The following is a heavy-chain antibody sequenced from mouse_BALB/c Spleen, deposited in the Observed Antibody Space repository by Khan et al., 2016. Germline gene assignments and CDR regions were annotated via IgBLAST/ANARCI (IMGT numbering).Heavy chain of an antibody. CDR3: ARLRYYYGSSRDFHG. CDR1: GYTFTNYG. CDR2: INTYSGES. V-gene: IGHV9-3-1*01. D-gene: IGHD1-1*01. Sequence: QIQLVQSGPELKKPGKTVKISCKASGYTFTNYGMNWVKQAPGKGLKWMGWINTYSGESTYADDFKGRFAFSLETSANTAYLQINNLKNEDTATXSWARLRYYYGSSRDFHGWGAGTTVTVSS. J-gene: IGHJ1*01.